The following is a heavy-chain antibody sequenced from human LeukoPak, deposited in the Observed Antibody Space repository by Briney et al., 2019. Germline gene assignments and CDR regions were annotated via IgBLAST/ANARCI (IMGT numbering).Heavy chain of an antibody. Sequence: GASVKVSCKASGYTFTSYGISWVRQAPGQGLEWMGWISAYNGNTNYAQKLQGRVTMTTDTPTSTAYMELRSLRSDDTAVYYCARSPYVEMAKNSDYGGQGTLVTVSS. CDR1: GYTFTSYG. J-gene: IGHJ4*02. CDR2: ISAYNGNT. CDR3: ARSPYVEMAKNSDY. V-gene: IGHV1-18*01. D-gene: IGHD5-24*01.